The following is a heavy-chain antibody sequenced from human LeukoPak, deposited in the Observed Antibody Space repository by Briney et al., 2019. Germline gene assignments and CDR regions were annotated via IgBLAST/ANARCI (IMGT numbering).Heavy chain of an antibody. J-gene: IGHJ4*02. CDR1: GGSISSSSYY. CDR3: AIQYTIFGGGGIDY. D-gene: IGHD3-3*01. Sequence: LSLTCTVSGGSISSSSYYWGWIRQPPGKGLEWIGSIYYSGSTYYNPSVKSRVTLSVDTSKNQFSQKLSSVTAADTAVYYCAIQYTIFGGGGIDYWGQGTLVTVSS. V-gene: IGHV4-39*01. CDR2: IYYSGST.